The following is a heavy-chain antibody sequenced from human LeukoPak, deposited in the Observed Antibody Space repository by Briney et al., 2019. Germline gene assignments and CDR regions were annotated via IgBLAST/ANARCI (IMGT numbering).Heavy chain of an antibody. CDR3: ARVGLYGSGSY. V-gene: IGHV4-38-2*01. D-gene: IGHD3-10*01. CDR2: INHSGST. J-gene: IGHJ4*02. Sequence: PSETLSLTCAVSGYSISSGYYWGWIRQPPGKGLEWIGEINHSGSTNYNPSLKSRVTISVDTSKNQFSLKLSSVTAADTAVYYCARVGLYGSGSYWGQGTLVTVSS. CDR1: GYSISSGYY.